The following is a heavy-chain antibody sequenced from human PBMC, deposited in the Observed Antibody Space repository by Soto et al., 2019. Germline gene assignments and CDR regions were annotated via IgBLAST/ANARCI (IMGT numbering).Heavy chain of an antibody. J-gene: IGHJ4*02. CDR3: ARWYYDSSGSSRFDY. D-gene: IGHD3-22*01. Sequence: PSETLSLTCAVYCGSFSGYYWSWIRQPPGKGLEWIGEINHSGSTNYNPSLKSRVTISVDTSKNQFSLKLSSVTAADTAVYYCARWYYDSSGSSRFDYWGQGTLVTVSS. CDR1: CGSFSGYY. CDR2: INHSGST. V-gene: IGHV4-34*01.